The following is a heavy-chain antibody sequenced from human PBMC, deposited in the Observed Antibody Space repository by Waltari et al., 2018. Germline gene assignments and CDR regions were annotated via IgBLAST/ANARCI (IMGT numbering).Heavy chain of an antibody. Sequence: QVQLVQSGAEVKKPGASVKVFCKVSGYTLTELSMHWVRQAPGKGLGWMGGFDPEDGETIYAQKFQGRVTMTEDTSTDTAYMELSSLRSEDTAVYYCAIVGRYCSGGSCYPGIRFDPWGQGTLVTVSS. CDR3: AIVGRYCSGGSCYPGIRFDP. V-gene: IGHV1-24*01. CDR1: GYTLTELS. CDR2: FDPEDGET. J-gene: IGHJ5*02. D-gene: IGHD2-15*01.